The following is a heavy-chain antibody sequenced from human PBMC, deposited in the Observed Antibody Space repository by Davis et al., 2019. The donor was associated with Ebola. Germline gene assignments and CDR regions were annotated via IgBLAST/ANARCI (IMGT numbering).Heavy chain of an antibody. D-gene: IGHD3-10*01. J-gene: IGHJ4*02. CDR1: GFTFSSYW. CDR2: IKQDGSEK. V-gene: IGHV3-7*03. Sequence: GESLKISCAASGFTFSSYWMSWVRQAPGKGLEWVANIKQDGSEKYYVDSVKGRFTISRDNAKNSLYLQMNSLRAEDTAVYYCARDAWGLLWFGGQGTLVTVSS. CDR3: ARDAWGLLWF.